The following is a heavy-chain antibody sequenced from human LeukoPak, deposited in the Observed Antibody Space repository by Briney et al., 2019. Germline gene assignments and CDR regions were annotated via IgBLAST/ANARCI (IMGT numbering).Heavy chain of an antibody. CDR2: IYYTGST. J-gene: IGHJ3*02. V-gene: IGHV4-59*01. CDR1: GDHISGFY. Sequence: SETLSLTCTVSGDHISGFYWSWIRQPLGKGLEWLGYIYYTGSTDYNPSLKSRVTISVNTSKKQFSLKVNSVTAADTAVYYCAREWNYYTSGNKRVDAFDIWGQGTMVTVSS. D-gene: IGHD3-10*01. CDR3: AREWNYYTSGNKRVDAFDI.